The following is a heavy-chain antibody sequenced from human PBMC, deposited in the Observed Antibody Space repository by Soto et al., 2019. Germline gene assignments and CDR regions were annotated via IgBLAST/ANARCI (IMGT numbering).Heavy chain of an antibody. V-gene: IGHV3-30-3*01. CDR3: ARGGSYYGPGTNGNWFDP. J-gene: IGHJ5*02. D-gene: IGHD3-10*01. Sequence: QVQLVESGGGVVQPGRSLRLSCAASGFTFSSYAMHWVRQAPGKGLEWVAVISYDGSNKYYADSVKGRFTISRDNSKTTLYLEMNSMRAEDTAVYYCARGGSYYGPGTNGNWFDPWGEGTLVTVSS. CDR2: ISYDGSNK. CDR1: GFTFSSYA.